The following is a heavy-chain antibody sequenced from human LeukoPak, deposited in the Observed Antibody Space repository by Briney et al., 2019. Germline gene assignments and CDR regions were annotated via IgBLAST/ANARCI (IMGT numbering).Heavy chain of an antibody. D-gene: IGHD1-1*01. CDR1: GGSISSGGYY. J-gene: IGHJ4*02. V-gene: IGHV4-61*08. CDR2: IYYSGST. CDR3: AVGVGGDYWKYYFDY. Sequence: SSQTLSLTCTVSGGSISSGGYYWSWIRQHPGKGLEWIGYIYYSGSTNYNPSLKSRVTMSIDTSKNQFSLNLNSVTDADTAVYYCAVGVGGDYWKYYFDYWGQGSLVTVSS.